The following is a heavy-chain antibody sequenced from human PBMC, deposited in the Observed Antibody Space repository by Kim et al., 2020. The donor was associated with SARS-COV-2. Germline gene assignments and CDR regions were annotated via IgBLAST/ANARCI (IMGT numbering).Heavy chain of an antibody. CDR1: GFTFSSYG. CDR2: ISYDGSNK. Sequence: GGSLRLSCAASGFTFSSYGMHWVRQAPGKGLEWVAVISYDGSNKYYADSVKGRFTISRDNSKNTLYLQMNSLRAEDTAVYYCAALEAGWGQGTLVTVSS. J-gene: IGHJ4*02. V-gene: IGHV3-30*03. CDR3: AALEAG.